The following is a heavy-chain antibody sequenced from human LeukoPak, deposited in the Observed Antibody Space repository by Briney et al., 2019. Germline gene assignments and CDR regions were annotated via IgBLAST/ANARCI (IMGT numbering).Heavy chain of an antibody. CDR2: ISGSGGST. D-gene: IGHD3-9*01. J-gene: IGHJ4*02. CDR3: AKAADPYDILTGYYWGPFDY. CDR1: GFTFSSYA. Sequence: GGSLRLSCAASGFTFSSYAMSWVRQAPGKGLEWVSAISGSGGSTYYADSVKGRFTISRDNSKNTLYLQMNSPRAEDTAVYYCAKAADPYDILTGYYWGPFDYWGQGTLVTVSS. V-gene: IGHV3-23*01.